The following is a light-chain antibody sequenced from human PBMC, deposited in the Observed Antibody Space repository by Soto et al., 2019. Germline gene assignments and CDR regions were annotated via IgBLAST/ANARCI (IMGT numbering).Light chain of an antibody. J-gene: IGKJ4*01. CDR3: LQHNSYPLT. Sequence: DIQMSQFPSSLSASVGDRVTITCRASQGIRNDLHWYQQKPGKAPKRLIYAASSLQSGVPSRFSGSGSGTEFTLTISNLQPEDFATYYCLQHNSYPLTFGGGTKVEIK. V-gene: IGKV1-17*02. CDR1: QGIRND. CDR2: AAS.